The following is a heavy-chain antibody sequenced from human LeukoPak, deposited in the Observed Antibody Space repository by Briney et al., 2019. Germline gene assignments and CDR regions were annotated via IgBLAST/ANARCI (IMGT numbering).Heavy chain of an antibody. J-gene: IGHJ4*02. CDR3: ARDGLAAPGRCDFDY. D-gene: IGHD6-13*01. CDR2: ISSSSSYT. CDR1: GFTLTESN. V-gene: IGHV3-11*05. Sequence: RGSLRLSCAAPGFTLTESNMRCICQAPGKGLEWVSYISSSSSYTNYADSVKGRFTISRDNAKNSLYLQVNSLRAEDTAMYYWARDGLAAPGRCDFDYWGQGTLVTVSS.